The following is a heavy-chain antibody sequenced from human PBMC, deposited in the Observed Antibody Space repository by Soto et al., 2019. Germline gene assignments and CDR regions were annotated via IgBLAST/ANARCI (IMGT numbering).Heavy chain of an antibody. CDR2: IRSKGYGGTT. CDR1: GFTFGDVG. V-gene: IGHV3-49*03. D-gene: IGHD2-2*01. CDR3: ASLTSWSQEYYYGMDV. J-gene: IGHJ6*02. Sequence: PGGSLRLSCTGSGFTFGDVGMSWFRQAPGKGLEWVSFIRSKGYGGTTESAASVRGRFITSRDDSKSIAYLQLNSLKTEDTAGYYCASLTSWSQEYYYGMDVWGQGTTVTVSS.